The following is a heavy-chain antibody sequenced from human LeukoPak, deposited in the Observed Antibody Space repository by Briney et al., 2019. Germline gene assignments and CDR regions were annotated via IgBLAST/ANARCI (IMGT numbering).Heavy chain of an antibody. D-gene: IGHD6-13*01. CDR3: ARERGAAGTWGYYYYYYMDV. V-gene: IGHV1-2*02. Sequence: ASVKVSCKASGYTFTGYYMHWVRQAPGQGLECMGWINPNSGGTNYAQKFQGRVTMTRDTSISTAYMELSRLRSDDTAVYYCARERGAAGTWGYYYYYYMDVWGKGTTVTISS. CDR1: GYTFTGYY. CDR2: INPNSGGT. J-gene: IGHJ6*03.